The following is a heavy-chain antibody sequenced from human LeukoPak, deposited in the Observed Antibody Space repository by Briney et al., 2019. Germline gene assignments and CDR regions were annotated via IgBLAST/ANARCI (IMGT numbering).Heavy chain of an antibody. D-gene: IGHD7-27*01. V-gene: IGHV3-23*01. J-gene: IGHJ4*02. CDR3: AKDGGLWVSAHWGDS. Sequence: PGGSLRLSCAASGFTFSSYTMSWVRQAPGKGPEWVSTITTSDGNTYYADSVKGRFTVSRDNSKNTLFQQMNSLRAEDTAVYYCAKDGGLWVSAHWGDSWGRGTLVTVSS. CDR2: ITTSDGNT. CDR1: GFTFSSYT.